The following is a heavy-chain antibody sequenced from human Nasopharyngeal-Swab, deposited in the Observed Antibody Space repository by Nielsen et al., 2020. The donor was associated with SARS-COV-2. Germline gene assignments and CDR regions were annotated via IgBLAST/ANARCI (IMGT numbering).Heavy chain of an antibody. V-gene: IGHV3-30*03. J-gene: IGHJ4*02. CDR2: ISYDGSNK. Sequence: WIRQPPGKGLGWVAVISYDGSNKYYADSVRGRFTISRDNSKNTLYPQMNSLRAEDTAVYYCARAHDSSGYYQRRSYFDYWGQGTLVTVSS. CDR3: ARAHDSSGYYQRRSYFDY. D-gene: IGHD3-22*01.